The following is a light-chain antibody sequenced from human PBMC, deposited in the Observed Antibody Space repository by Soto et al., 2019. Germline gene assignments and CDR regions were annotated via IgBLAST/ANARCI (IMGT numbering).Light chain of an antibody. CDR3: MQGTHWPPT. J-gene: IGKJ5*01. V-gene: IGKV3-11*01. CDR2: DAS. Sequence: EIVLTQSPATLSLSPGERATLSCRASQSVSSYLAWYQQKPGQAPRLLIYDASNRATGIPARFSGSGSGTDFTLKISRVEAEDVGVYYCMQGTHWPPTFGQGTRLEI. CDR1: QSVSSY.